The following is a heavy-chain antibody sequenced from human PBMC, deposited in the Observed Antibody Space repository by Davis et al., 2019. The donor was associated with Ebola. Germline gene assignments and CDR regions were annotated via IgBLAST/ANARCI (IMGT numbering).Heavy chain of an antibody. J-gene: IGHJ6*02. CDR3: VRGYYGMDV. V-gene: IGHV3-66*02. CDR2: IYSVGST. CDR1: GFTVGSSY. Sequence: GESLKISCVASGFTVGSSYMNWVRQAPGKGLEWVSVIYSVGSTYYADSVKGRFTISRDNSKNTVYLQLDSLRPEDTAVYYCVRGYYGMDVWGQGTTVTVSS.